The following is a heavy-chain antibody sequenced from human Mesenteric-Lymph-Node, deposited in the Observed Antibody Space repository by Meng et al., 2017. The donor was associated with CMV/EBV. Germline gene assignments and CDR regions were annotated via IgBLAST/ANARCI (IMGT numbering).Heavy chain of an antibody. Sequence: GESLKISCAASGFTFSSYSMNWVRQAPGKGLEWVSSISSSSYIYYADSVKGRFTISRDNAKNSLYLQMNSLRAEDTAVYCCARWDYYDSSGYYGDDDYWGQGTLVTVSS. J-gene: IGHJ4*02. CDR2: ISSSSYI. CDR3: ARWDYYDSSGYYGDDDY. CDR1: GFTFSSYS. V-gene: IGHV3-21*01. D-gene: IGHD3-22*01.